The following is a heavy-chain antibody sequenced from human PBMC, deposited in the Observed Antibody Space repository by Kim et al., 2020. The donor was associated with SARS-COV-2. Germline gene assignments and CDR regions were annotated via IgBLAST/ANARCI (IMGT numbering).Heavy chain of an antibody. J-gene: IGHJ6*02. CDR2: ISWDGGST. CDR1: GFTFDDYA. V-gene: IGHV3-43D*03. Sequence: GGSLRLSCAASGFTFDDYAMHWVRQAPGKGLEWVSLISWDGGSTYYADSVKGRFTISRDNSKNSLYLQMNSLRAEDTALYYCATSDDYYGMDVWGQGTTVTVSS. CDR3: ATSDDYYGMDV.